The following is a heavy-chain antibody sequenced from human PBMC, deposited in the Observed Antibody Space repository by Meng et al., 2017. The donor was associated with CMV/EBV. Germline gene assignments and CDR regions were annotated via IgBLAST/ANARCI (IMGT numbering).Heavy chain of an antibody. CDR1: SFSGYY. J-gene: IGHJ4*02. D-gene: IGHD2-2*02. V-gene: IGHV4-34*01. CDR2: INHSGST. CDR3: ARSPPGYCSSTSCYRLDY. Sequence: SFSGYYWSWIRQPPGKGLEWIGEINHSGSTNYNPSLKSRVTISVDTSKNQFSLKLSSVTAADMAVYYCARSPPGYCSSTSCYRLDYWGQGTLVTVSS.